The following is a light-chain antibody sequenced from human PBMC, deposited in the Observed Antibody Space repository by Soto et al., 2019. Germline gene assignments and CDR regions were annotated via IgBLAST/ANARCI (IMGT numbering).Light chain of an antibody. V-gene: IGLV2-14*01. CDR1: SSDVDGYNY. CDR3: SSYTSSSTPHVV. CDR2: DVS. J-gene: IGLJ2*01. Sequence: QSVLTQPASVSGSPGQSITISCTGTSSDVDGYNYVSWYQQHPGKAPKLMIYDVSNRPSGVSNRFSGSKSGNTASLTISGLQAEDEADYYCSSYTSSSTPHVVFGGGTKLTVL.